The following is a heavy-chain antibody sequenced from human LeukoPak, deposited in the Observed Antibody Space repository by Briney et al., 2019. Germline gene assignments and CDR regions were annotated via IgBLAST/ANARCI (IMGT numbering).Heavy chain of an antibody. CDR1: GFTFRTNW. CDR3: ARAQTRIAARTGWFDP. D-gene: IGHD6-6*01. J-gene: IGHJ5*02. CDR2: IYSGGST. V-gene: IGHV3-66*01. Sequence: GGSLRLSCAASGFTFRTNWMHWVRQGPGKGLEWVSVIYSGGSTYYADSVKGRFTISRDNSKNTLYLQMNSLRAEDTAVYYCARAQTRIAARTGWFDPWGQGTLVTVSS.